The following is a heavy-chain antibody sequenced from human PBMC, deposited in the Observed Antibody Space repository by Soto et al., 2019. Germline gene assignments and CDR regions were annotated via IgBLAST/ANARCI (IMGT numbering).Heavy chain of an antibody. J-gene: IGHJ4*02. Sequence: ASVKVSCKVSGYTLTELSMHWVRQAPGKGLEWMGGFDPEDGETIYAQKFQGRVTMTEDTFTDTAYMELSSLRSEDTAVYYCATDIRRAYYDSSGYYSPHFDYWGQGTLVTVSS. CDR1: GYTLTELS. V-gene: IGHV1-24*01. D-gene: IGHD3-22*01. CDR2: FDPEDGET. CDR3: ATDIRRAYYDSSGYYSPHFDY.